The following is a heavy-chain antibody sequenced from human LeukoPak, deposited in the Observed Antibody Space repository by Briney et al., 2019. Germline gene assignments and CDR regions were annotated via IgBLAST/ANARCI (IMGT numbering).Heavy chain of an antibody. D-gene: IGHD6-13*01. V-gene: IGHV3-11*06. Sequence: GRFTISRDNAKNSLFLQMNSLRAEDTAVYYCARDGYSSSWYAPSYYFDYWGQGTLVTVSS. J-gene: IGHJ4*02. CDR3: ARDGYSSSWYAPSYYFDY.